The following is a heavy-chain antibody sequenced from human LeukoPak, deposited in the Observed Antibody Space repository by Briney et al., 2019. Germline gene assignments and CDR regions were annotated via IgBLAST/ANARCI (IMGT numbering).Heavy chain of an antibody. CDR3: ARDREGYYGSGSYACYFGY. CDR1: GFTFSDYY. J-gene: IGHJ4*03. D-gene: IGHD3-10*01. V-gene: IGHV3-11*04. CDR2: ISSSGSTI. Sequence: GGSLRLSCAASGFTFSDYYMSWIRQAPGKGLEWVSYISSSGSTIYYADSVKGRFTISMDNAKNSLYLQMNSLRAEDTAVYYCARDREGYYGSGSYACYFGYWGQETMVTVSS.